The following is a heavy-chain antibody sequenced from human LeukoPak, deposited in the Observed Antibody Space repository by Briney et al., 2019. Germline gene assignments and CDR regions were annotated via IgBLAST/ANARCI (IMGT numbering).Heavy chain of an antibody. J-gene: IGHJ6*02. V-gene: IGHV3-13*01. CDR3: VNRDGGWLQSSGTDV. CDR2: ITTAGDT. D-gene: IGHD5-24*01. Sequence: GGSLRLSCEASGFTFSSNDMYWVRQATGKGLEWVSTITTAGDTYYSGSVKGRFTISRENAKNSLYLQMHSLRAEDTAIYFCVNRDGGWLQSSGTDVWGQGTAVTVS. CDR1: GFTFSSND.